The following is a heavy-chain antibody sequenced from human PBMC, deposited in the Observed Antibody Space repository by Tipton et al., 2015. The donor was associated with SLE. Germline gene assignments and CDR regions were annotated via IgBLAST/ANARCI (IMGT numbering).Heavy chain of an antibody. CDR3: AKARNYDFVAGYSLGY. J-gene: IGHJ4*02. Sequence: QLVQSGAEVKKPGASVKVSCKASGHTFTAYNMHWVRLAPGQGLEWMGRINPYSGATSYAQKFQGRITMTRDTSTSTAYMELSSLRSDDTATYYCAKARNYDFVAGYSLGYWGQGTLITVSS. D-gene: IGHD3-9*01. CDR2: INPYSGAT. V-gene: IGHV1-2*06. CDR1: GHTFTAYN.